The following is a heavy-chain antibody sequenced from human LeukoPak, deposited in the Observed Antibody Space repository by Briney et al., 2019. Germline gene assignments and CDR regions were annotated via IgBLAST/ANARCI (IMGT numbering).Heavy chain of an antibody. Sequence: GGSLRLSCEASGFSLSGYGMHWVRQAPGKGLEWVALIWSAGTNEFYADAVKGRFTISRDNAKNSLYLQMNSLRAEDTAVYYCARENAMDVWGQGTTVTVSS. CDR2: IWSAGTNE. CDR1: GFSLSGYG. V-gene: IGHV3-33*01. J-gene: IGHJ6*02. CDR3: ARENAMDV.